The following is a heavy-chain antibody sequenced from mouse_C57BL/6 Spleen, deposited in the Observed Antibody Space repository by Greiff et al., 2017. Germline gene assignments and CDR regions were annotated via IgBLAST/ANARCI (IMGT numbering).Heavy chain of an antibody. Sequence: EVKVVESEGGLVQPGSSMKLSCTASGFTFSDYYMAWVRQVPEKGLEWVANINYDGSSTYYLDSLKSRFIISRDNAKNILYLQMSSLKSEDTATYYCARDDGNSFAYWGQGTLVTVSA. V-gene: IGHV5-16*01. J-gene: IGHJ3*01. CDR3: ARDDGNSFAY. CDR1: GFTFSDYY. CDR2: INYDGSST. D-gene: IGHD2-1*01.